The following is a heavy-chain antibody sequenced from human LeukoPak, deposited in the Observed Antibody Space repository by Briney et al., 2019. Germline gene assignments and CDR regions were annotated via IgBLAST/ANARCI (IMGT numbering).Heavy chain of an antibody. CDR1: GFTFSSYA. CDR2: IEVGGAIT. V-gene: IGHV3-23*01. D-gene: IGHD1-26*01. J-gene: IGHJ1*01. CDR3: AKPLGGSYLFDR. Sequence: GGSLRLSCAASGFTFSSYAMSWVRQAPGKGLEWVSTIEVGGAITHYAASVKGRFTISRDTSKKILYLQMDSQRPEDTAVYYCAKPLGGSYLFDRWGQGTLVTVSS.